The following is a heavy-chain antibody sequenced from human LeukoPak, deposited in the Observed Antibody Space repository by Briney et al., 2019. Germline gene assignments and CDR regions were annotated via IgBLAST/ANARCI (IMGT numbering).Heavy chain of an antibody. CDR1: GFTFSSYE. J-gene: IGHJ3*02. CDR3: AKTWSVTMIVVDAFDI. Sequence: PGGSLRLSCAASGFTFSSYEMNWVRQAPGKGLEWVSSISTSSSYIYYADSVKGRFTISRDNSKNTLYLQMNSLRAEDTAVYYCAKTWSVTMIVVDAFDIWGQGTMVTVSS. CDR2: ISTSSSYI. D-gene: IGHD3-22*01. V-gene: IGHV3-21*04.